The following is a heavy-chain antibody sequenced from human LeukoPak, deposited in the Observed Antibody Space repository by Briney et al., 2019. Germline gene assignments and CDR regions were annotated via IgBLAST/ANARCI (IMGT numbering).Heavy chain of an antibody. D-gene: IGHD4-17*01. Sequence: SGGPLRLSCAASGFTFSNYWMIWVRQAPGKGLEWVASINQDGGEKNSVDSVKGRFTISRDNAKNSLYLQMNSLRAEDTAVYYCARGTTANTYWVLLDCWGQGTLVTVSS. J-gene: IGHJ4*02. V-gene: IGHV3-7*01. CDR1: GFTFSNYW. CDR3: ARGTTANTYWVLLDC. CDR2: INQDGGEK.